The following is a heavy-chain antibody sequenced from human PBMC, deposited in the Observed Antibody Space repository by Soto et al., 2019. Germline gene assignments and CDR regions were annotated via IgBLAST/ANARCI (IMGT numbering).Heavy chain of an antibody. CDR1: GGPITTTNW. V-gene: IGHV4-4*02. Sequence: QVQLQESGPGLVKPSETLSLTCSVSGGPITTTNWWAWVRLPPGKGLEWIGELLHDGSTNYNPSLESRITMSLDNSNNHFSLKLTSVTAADTAIYYYATQTISYTWGVWGRGTTVTVSS. J-gene: IGHJ6*02. CDR2: LLHDGST. D-gene: IGHD3-16*01. CDR3: ATQTISYTWGV.